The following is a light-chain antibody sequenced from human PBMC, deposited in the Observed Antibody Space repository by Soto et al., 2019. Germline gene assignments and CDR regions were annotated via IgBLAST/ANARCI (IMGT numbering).Light chain of an antibody. CDR3: QQRSTRPRT. CDR2: DAS. CDR1: QCVSSY. J-gene: IGKJ1*01. Sequence: EIVLTQSPATLSLSPGERATLSCRASQCVSSYLAWYQQKPGQAPRLLIYDASNRATGIPARFSGSGSGTDFTLTLSSLEPEDFAVYYCQQRSTRPRTFGQGTKVEI. V-gene: IGKV3-11*01.